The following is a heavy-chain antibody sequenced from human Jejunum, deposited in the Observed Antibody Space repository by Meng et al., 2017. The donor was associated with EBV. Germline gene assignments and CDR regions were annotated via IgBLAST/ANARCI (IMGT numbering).Heavy chain of an antibody. Sequence: VTLQPAGPGLGKPPPPPSLPCALPADSFSSNTATWDWIRQAPSRGLEWVGRTYYRSKWYNHYEVSVKSRITVNPDTSKNQFSLQLNSVTPEDTAVYYCARRLQTDGFDWWGQGTLVTVSS. CDR3: ARRLQTDGFDW. V-gene: IGHV6-1*01. J-gene: IGHJ4*02. D-gene: IGHD5-18*01. CDR1: ADSFSSNTAT. CDR2: TYYRSKWYN.